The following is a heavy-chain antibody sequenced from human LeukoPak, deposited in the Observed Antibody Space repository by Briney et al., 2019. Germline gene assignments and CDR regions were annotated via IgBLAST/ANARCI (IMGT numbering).Heavy chain of an antibody. CDR1: GFTFSSYW. V-gene: IGHV3-74*01. D-gene: IGHD6-13*01. CDR2: INSDGSST. Sequence: GGSLRLSCAASGFTFSSYWMHWVRQAPGKGLVWVSRINSDGSSTSYADSVKGRFTISRDNAKNTLYLQMNSLRAEDTAVYYCARPYSSSWDNWFDPWGQGTLVTVSS. J-gene: IGHJ5*02. CDR3: ARPYSSSWDNWFDP.